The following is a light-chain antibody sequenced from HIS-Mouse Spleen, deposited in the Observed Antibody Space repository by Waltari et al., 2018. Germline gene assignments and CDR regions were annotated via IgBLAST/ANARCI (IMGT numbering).Light chain of an antibody. J-gene: IGLJ2*01. V-gene: IGLV3-21*03. Sequence: SYVLTQPPSVSVAPGKTARITCGGNNIGSKSVHWYQQKPGQAPVLVVYDDRDRPSGIPGRFSGSKSGNTATLTIRRVEAGDEADYYCQVWDSSSDHVVFGGGTKLTVL. CDR3: QVWDSSSDHVV. CDR1: NIGSKS. CDR2: DDR.